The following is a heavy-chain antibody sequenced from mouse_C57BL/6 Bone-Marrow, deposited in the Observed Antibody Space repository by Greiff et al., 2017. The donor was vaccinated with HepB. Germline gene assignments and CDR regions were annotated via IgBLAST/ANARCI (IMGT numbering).Heavy chain of an antibody. CDR2: SRNKANDYTT. J-gene: IGHJ4*01. CDR3: ARDDYYDGYAMDY. CDR1: GFTFSDFY. V-gene: IGHV7-1*01. D-gene: IGHD2-3*01. Sequence: EVKLMESGGGLVQSGRSLRLSCATSGFTFSDFYMEWVRQAPGKGLEWIAASRNKANDYTTEYSASVKGRFIVSRDTSQSILYLQMNALRAEDTAIYYCARDDYYDGYAMDYWGQGTSVTVSS.